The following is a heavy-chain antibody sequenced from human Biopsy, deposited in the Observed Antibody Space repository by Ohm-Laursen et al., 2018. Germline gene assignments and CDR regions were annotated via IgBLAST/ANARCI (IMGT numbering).Heavy chain of an antibody. J-gene: IGHJ4*02. CDR3: ARTIMVGGVILNYFDY. D-gene: IGHD3-10*01. CDR2: IFAGGGRT. V-gene: IGHV3-53*01. Sequence: SLRLSCAASGISIGTNYMTWVRQAPGKGLDWVSIIFAGGGRTYYADSVKGRFTISRDISENTVSLQMNSLRAEDTAVYYCARTIMVGGVILNYFDYWGQGTLVIVSS. CDR1: GISIGTNY.